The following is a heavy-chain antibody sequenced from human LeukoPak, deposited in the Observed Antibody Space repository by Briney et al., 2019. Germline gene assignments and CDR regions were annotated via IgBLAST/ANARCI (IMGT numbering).Heavy chain of an antibody. CDR3: ARKPDDAFDI. J-gene: IGHJ3*02. V-gene: IGHV4-30-4*08. CDR1: GGSISSDDYY. CDR2: IHYSGTT. Sequence: SQTLSLTCTVSGGSISSDDYYWSWIRQLPGKGLEWVGYIHYSGTTYYNPSLKSRVTISIDTSKNQFSLKVSSVTAADTAVYYCARKPDDAFDIWGQGTMVTVSS. D-gene: IGHD1-14*01.